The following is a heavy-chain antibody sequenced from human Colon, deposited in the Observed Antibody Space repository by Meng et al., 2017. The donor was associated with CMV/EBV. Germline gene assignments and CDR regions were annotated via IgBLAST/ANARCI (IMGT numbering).Heavy chain of an antibody. V-gene: IGHV4-61*01. Sequence: SETLSLTCTVSGGSVRSSSHYWTWIRQPPGKELEWIGYVYYIGSTNYNPSLKSRVSISIDTSKNQFSLKLYPVTAADTAVYYCAREHSTFDFWGQGTLVTVSS. D-gene: IGHD6-13*01. CDR2: VYYIGST. CDR1: GGSVRSSSHY. CDR3: AREHSTFDF. J-gene: IGHJ4*02.